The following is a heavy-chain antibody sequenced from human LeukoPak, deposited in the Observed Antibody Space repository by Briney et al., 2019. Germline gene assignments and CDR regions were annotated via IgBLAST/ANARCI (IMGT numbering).Heavy chain of an antibody. Sequence: SGTLSLTCAVSGGSISSSNWWSWVRQPPGKGLEWIGEIYHSGSTNYNPSLKSRVTISVDKSKNQFSLKLSSVTAADTAVYYCAREGRGYCSGGSCYFTYYYMDVWGKGTTVTVSS. CDR1: GGSISSSNW. D-gene: IGHD2-15*01. CDR3: AREGRGYCSGGSCYFTYYYMDV. V-gene: IGHV4-4*02. J-gene: IGHJ6*03. CDR2: IYHSGST.